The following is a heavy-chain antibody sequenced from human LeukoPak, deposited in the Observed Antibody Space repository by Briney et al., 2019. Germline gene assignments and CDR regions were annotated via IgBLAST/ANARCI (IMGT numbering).Heavy chain of an antibody. CDR1: GGSSSGYY. V-gene: IGHV4-34*01. CDR3: ARGKKGRDIVGPRLNNWFDP. J-gene: IGHJ5*02. CDR2: INHSRST. D-gene: IGHD5-12*01. Sequence: SETLSLTCAVYGGSSSGYYWSWIRQPPGKGLEWIGEINHSRSTNYNPSLKSRVTISVDTSKNQFSLKLSSVTAADTAVYYCARGKKGRDIVGPRLNNWFDPWGQGTLVTVSS.